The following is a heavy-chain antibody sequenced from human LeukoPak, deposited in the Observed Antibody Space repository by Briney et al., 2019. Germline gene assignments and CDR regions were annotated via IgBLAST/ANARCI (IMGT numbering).Heavy chain of an antibody. D-gene: IGHD6-13*01. CDR1: GFTFSGSA. V-gene: IGHV3-73*01. CDR2: IRSKANSYAT. J-gene: IGHJ6*03. Sequence: GGSLRLSCAASGFTFSGSAMHWVRQASGKGLEWVGRIRSKANSYATAYAASVKGRFTISRDDSKNTAYLQMNSLKTEDTAVYYCAKELAAAGGYYYYYMDVWGKGTTVTVSS. CDR3: AKELAAAGGYYYYYMDV.